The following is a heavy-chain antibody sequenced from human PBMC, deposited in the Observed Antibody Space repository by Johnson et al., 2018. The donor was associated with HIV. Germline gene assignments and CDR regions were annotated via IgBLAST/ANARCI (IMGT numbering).Heavy chain of an antibody. Sequence: VQLVESGGGVVQPGRSLRLSCAASGFTFSSYWMSWVRQAPGKGLEWVANIKQDGSEKYYVDSVKGRFTISRDNAKNTLYLQMNSLRAEDTAVYYCAKDAYCSGGRCYGFGAFDIWGQGTMVTVSS. D-gene: IGHD2-15*01. J-gene: IGHJ3*02. V-gene: IGHV3-7*05. CDR1: GFTFSSYW. CDR2: IKQDGSEK. CDR3: AKDAYCSGGRCYGFGAFDI.